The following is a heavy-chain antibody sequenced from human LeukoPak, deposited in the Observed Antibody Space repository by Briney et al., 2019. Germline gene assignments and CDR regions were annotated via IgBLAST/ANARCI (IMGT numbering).Heavy chain of an antibody. V-gene: IGHV3-23*01. CDR3: AKVLRGVVVPYFDF. D-gene: IGHD3-10*01. CDR2: ISGSGDRT. CDR1: GFSFSSYS. Sequence: PGGSLRLPCAASGFSFSSYSMGWVRQAPGKGLEWVSAISGSGDRTYYADPVKGRFTVSRDTSKNTLFLQMNSLRAEDTAVYYCAKVLRGVVVPYFDFWGQGTLVTVSS. J-gene: IGHJ4*02.